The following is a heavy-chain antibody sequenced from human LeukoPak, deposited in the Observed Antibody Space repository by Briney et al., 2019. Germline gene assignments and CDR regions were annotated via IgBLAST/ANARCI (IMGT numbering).Heavy chain of an antibody. D-gene: IGHD7-27*01. CDR1: GYTFTSYG. Sequence: ASVKVSCKASGYTFTSYGINWVRQAPGQGLEWMGWISAYNGNTNYAQKLQGRVTMTTDTSTTTAYMELRGLRSDDTAVYYCARAEKPNWGNYYYYCMDVWGKGTTVTVSS. CDR3: ARAEKPNWGNYYYYCMDV. CDR2: ISAYNGNT. J-gene: IGHJ6*03. V-gene: IGHV1-18*01.